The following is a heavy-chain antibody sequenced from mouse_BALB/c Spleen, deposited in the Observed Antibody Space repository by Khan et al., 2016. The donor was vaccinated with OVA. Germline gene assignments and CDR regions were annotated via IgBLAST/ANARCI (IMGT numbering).Heavy chain of an antibody. CDR3: ARLAYYYDSEGFAY. Sequence: EVELVESGGDVVKPGGSLKLSCAASGFTFSTYGMSWVRPTPDKRLEWVATVSTGGHYTYYPDTVKGRFTISRDNAKNTLYLQMSSLKSEDTAMFYWARLAYYYDSEGFAYWGQGTLVTVAA. J-gene: IGHJ3*01. CDR1: GFTFSTYG. D-gene: IGHD1-1*01. CDR2: VSTGGHYT. V-gene: IGHV5-6*01.